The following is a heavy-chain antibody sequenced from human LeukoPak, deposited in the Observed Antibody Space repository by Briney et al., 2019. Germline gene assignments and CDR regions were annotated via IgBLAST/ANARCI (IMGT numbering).Heavy chain of an antibody. Sequence: TGGSLRLSCAAAGFTVSSNYMSWVRQAPGKGLEWVSVIYSGGSTYYADSVKGRFTISRDNSKNTLYLQMNSLRAEDTAVYYCASGIVGARALRYWGQGTLVTVSS. CDR2: IYSGGST. J-gene: IGHJ4*02. V-gene: IGHV3-53*01. CDR1: GFTVSSNY. D-gene: IGHD1-26*01. CDR3: ASGIVGARALRY.